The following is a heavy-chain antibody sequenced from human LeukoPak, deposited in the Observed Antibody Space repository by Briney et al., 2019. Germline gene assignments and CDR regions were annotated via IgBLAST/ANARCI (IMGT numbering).Heavy chain of an antibody. V-gene: IGHV1-69*05. D-gene: IGHD2-15*01. J-gene: IGHJ4*02. Sequence: SVKVSCKASGGTFSNSAISWVRQAPGQGLQWMGRIILIFGTSNYAQKFQGRVTITTDESTSTAYMELSSLRSEDTAVYYCASGYCSGGSCLTHFHFWGQGTLVTVSS. CDR2: IILIFGTS. CDR1: GGTFSNSA. CDR3: ASGYCSGGSCLTHFHF.